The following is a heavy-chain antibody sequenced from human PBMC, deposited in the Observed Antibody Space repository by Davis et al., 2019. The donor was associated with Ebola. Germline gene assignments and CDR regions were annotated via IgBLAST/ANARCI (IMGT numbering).Heavy chain of an antibody. J-gene: IGHJ4*02. D-gene: IGHD4-17*01. V-gene: IGHV3-21*04. CDR3: ARGDYSDPGCLDY. CDR2: ISSSSSYI. Sequence: GESLKISCAASGFTFSSYSMNWVRQAPGKGLEWVSSISSSSSYIYYADSVKGRFTISRDNSKNTLYLQMNSLRAEDTAVYYCARGDYSDPGCLDYWGQGTLVTVSS. CDR1: GFTFSSYS.